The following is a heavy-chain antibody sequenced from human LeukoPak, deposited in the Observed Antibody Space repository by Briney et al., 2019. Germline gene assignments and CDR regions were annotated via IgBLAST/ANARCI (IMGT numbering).Heavy chain of an antibody. CDR2: ISSTGGTM. CDR3: ARGTFGGFPPRGFHH. D-gene: IGHD4-23*01. V-gene: IGHV3-11*04. Sequence: GGSLRLPCAASGYPFSDYYMNWIRQAPGEGLKWVSYISSTGGTMFYADSVKGRFTISRDNTEYTLYLEMDDLRADDTAVLYFARGTFGGFPPRGFHHGAPGTLVIVS. J-gene: IGHJ1*01. CDR1: GYPFSDYY.